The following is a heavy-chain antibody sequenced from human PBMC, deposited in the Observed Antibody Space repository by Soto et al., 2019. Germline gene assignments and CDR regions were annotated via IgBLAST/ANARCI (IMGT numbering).Heavy chain of an antibody. CDR3: PRAPDVCCGAGSCRNWFDP. D-gene: IGHD2-15*01. J-gene: IGHJ5*02. CDR2: IKTKPNNYAT. Sequence: EVQLVESGGGLVQPGGSLKLSCAASGFTFSDSAMHWVRQASGKGLEWVGRIKTKPNNYATAYGASVQGRFTISRDDSRSTAYVQMTSRKTEDRALYDCPRAPDVCCGAGSCRNWFDPWGQGSRFTVSS. V-gene: IGHV3-73*01. CDR1: GFTFSDSA.